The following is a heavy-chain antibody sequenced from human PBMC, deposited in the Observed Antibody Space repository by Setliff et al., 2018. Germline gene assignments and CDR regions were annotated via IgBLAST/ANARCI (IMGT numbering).Heavy chain of an antibody. CDR1: GYTFTSYA. CDR2: INTNTGNP. D-gene: IGHD6-13*01. Sequence: ASVKVSCKASGYTFTSYAISWVRQAPGQGLEWMGWINTNTGNPTYAQGFTGRFVFSLDTSVSTAYLQISSLKAEDTAVYYCARTAVIAAAGTPLYYFDYWGQGTLVTVS. J-gene: IGHJ4*02. CDR3: ARTAVIAAAGTPLYYFDY. V-gene: IGHV7-4-1*02.